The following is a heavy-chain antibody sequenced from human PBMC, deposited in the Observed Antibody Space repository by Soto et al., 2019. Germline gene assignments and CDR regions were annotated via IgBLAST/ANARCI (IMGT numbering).Heavy chain of an antibody. Sequence: ETLSLTCTVSGGSISSSSYYWGWIRQPPGKGLEWIGSIYYSGSTYYNPSLKSRVTISVDTSKNQFSLKLSSVTAADTAVYYCARDTVTYYYYYGMDVWGQGTTVTVSS. CDR1: GGSISSSSYY. CDR2: IYYSGST. CDR3: ARDTVTYYYYYGMDV. D-gene: IGHD4-4*01. V-gene: IGHV4-39*01. J-gene: IGHJ6*02.